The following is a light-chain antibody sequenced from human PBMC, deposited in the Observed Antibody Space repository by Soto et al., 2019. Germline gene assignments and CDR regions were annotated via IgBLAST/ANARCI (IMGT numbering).Light chain of an antibody. CDR1: QSVSSY. Sequence: EIFLTQSPATLSLSPGERATLSCRASQSVSSYLVWYQQKPGQAPRLLIYDTSNRATGVPARFSGSGSGTDFTLTISSLEPEDFAVYYCQQRSNWLTFGGGTKVDI. CDR3: QQRSNWLT. J-gene: IGKJ4*01. CDR2: DTS. V-gene: IGKV3-11*01.